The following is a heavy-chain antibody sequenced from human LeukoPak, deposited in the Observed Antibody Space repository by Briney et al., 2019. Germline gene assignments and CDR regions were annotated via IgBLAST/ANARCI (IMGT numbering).Heavy chain of an antibody. CDR3: AREGTSQLANAFDI. Sequence: ASVKVSCKASGYTFTGYYMHWVRQAPGQGLEWMGWINPNSGGTNYAQKFQGRVTMTRDTSISTAYMELSRLRSDDTAVCYCAREGTSQLANAFDIWGQGTMVTVSS. CDR1: GYTFTGYY. D-gene: IGHD2-2*01. J-gene: IGHJ3*02. V-gene: IGHV1-2*02. CDR2: INPNSGGT.